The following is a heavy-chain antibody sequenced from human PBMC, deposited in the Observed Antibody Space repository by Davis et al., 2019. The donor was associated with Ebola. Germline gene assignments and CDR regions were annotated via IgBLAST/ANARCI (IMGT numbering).Heavy chain of an antibody. D-gene: IGHD2-2*01. CDR2: INPNSGVT. CDR3: ARDIVVVPTAMEGGTYYYYYGMDV. CDR1: GGTFTNYA. Sequence: ASVKVSCKTSGGTFTNYAVNWVRQAPGQGLEWMGRINPNSGVTNYAQKLQGRVTMTTDTSTSTAYMELRSLRSDDTAVYYCARDIVVVPTAMEGGTYYYYYGMDVWGKRTTVTVSS. V-gene: IGHV1-18*01. J-gene: IGHJ6*04.